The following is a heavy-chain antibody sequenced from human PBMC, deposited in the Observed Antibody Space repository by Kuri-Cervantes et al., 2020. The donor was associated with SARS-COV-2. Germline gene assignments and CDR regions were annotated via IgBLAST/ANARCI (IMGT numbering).Heavy chain of an antibody. D-gene: IGHD2-2*01. J-gene: IGHJ6*02. CDR2: ISYDGSNK. Sequence: LSLTCAASGFTFSSYGMHWVRQAPGKGLEWVAVISYDGSNKYYADSVKGRFTISRDNSKNTLYLQMNSLRAEDTAVYYCAKDGAAMQFYYYYYGTDVWGQGTTVTVSS. CDR3: AKDGAAMQFYYYYYGTDV. CDR1: GFTFSSYG. V-gene: IGHV3-30*18.